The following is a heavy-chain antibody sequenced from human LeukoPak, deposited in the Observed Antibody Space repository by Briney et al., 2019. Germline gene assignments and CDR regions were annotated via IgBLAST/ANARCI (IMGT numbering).Heavy chain of an antibody. Sequence: GGSLRLSCAASGFTFSTYSMTWVRQAPGRGLEWVAHIKQDGTQNYYVDSVEGRITISRDNVKNSLYLQMNSLRVEDTAVYYCARDCGSDCSQAFDIWGQGTMLIVSS. CDR1: GFTFSTYS. D-gene: IGHD2-21*02. CDR2: IKQDGTQN. V-gene: IGHV3-7*05. CDR3: ARDCGSDCSQAFDI. J-gene: IGHJ3*02.